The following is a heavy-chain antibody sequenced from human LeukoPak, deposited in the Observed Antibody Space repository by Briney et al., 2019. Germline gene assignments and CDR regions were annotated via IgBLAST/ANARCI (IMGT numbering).Heavy chain of an antibody. CDR3: AVGGVVTWYNWFDP. Sequence: GASVKVSCKASGYTFTHYYMHWVQQAPGKGLEWMGRVDPEDGGTIYAEKFQGRVTITPDTSTDTAYMELSSLRSEDTAVYYCAVGGVVTWYNWFDPWGQGTLVTVSS. J-gene: IGHJ5*02. CDR1: GYTFTHYY. CDR2: VDPEDGGT. V-gene: IGHV1-69-2*01. D-gene: IGHD4-23*01.